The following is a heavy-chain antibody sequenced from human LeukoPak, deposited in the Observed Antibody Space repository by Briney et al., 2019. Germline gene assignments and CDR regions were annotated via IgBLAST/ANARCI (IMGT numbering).Heavy chain of an antibody. D-gene: IGHD6-19*01. Sequence: SETLSLTCTVSGGSISSYYWSWIRQPPGKGLEWIGYIYYSGSTNYTPSLKSRVTISVDTSKNQFSLKLSSVTAADTAVYYCARASSGWLLGYFDYRGQGTLVTVSS. J-gene: IGHJ4*02. CDR3: ARASSGWLLGYFDY. CDR1: GGSISSYY. V-gene: IGHV4-59*01. CDR2: IYYSGST.